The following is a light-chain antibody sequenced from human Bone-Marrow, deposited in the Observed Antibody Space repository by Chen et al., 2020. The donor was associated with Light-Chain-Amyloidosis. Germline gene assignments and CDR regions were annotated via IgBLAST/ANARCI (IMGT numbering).Light chain of an antibody. CDR2: AAS. CDR3: QQSYSWT. J-gene: IGKJ1*01. V-gene: IGKV1-39*01. CDR1: QSISSY. Sequence: DIQMTQSPSSLSASVGDRVTITCRASQSISSYLNWYQQKPGKAPKLLIYAASSLQSGVPSRFSGNGSGTDFSLTISSLQPEDFETYYCQQSYSWTFGQGTKVEIK.